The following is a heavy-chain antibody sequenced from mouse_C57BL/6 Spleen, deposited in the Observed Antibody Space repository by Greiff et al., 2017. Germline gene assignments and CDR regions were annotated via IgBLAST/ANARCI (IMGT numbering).Heavy chain of an antibody. J-gene: IGHJ4*01. CDR2: IHPNSGST. V-gene: IGHV1-64*01. D-gene: IGHD2-5*01. CDR1: GYTFTSYW. Sequence: QVQLQQPGAELVKPGASVKLSCKASGYTFTSYWMHWVKQRPGQGLEWIGMIHPNSGSTNYNEKFKSKATLTVDKSASTAYMQLSSLTSEDSAVYYCARGSNYPFYAMDYWGQGTSVTVSS. CDR3: ARGSNYPFYAMDY.